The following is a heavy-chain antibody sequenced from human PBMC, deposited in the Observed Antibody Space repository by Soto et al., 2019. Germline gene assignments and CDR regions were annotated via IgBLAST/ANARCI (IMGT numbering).Heavy chain of an antibody. CDR2: ISAYSGHT. D-gene: IGHD1-26*01. CDR3: ARDVEWELVELGLSFSGMDV. CDR1: GYTFTDYS. J-gene: IGHJ6*02. Sequence: QVQLVQSGGEVKKPGASVKVSCKASGYTFTDYSICWVRQAPGQGLVWMGWISAYSGHTNYVQHLRGRVSMTTDTPTNPAYTELRSLTSDDTAVYYCARDVEWELVELGLSFSGMDVWGRGNAITVSS. V-gene: IGHV1-18*01.